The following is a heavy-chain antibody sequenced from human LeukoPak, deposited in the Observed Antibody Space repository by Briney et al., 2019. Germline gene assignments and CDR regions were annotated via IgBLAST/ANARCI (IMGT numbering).Heavy chain of an antibody. J-gene: IGHJ4*02. Sequence: ASVKVSFKASGYPFTGYYLHWVRQAPGQGLEWMGWINPDSGGTDYEQKFQGRVTMTRDTSISTAYMELSRLRSDDTAVYYCARTSGYDFGTDLDYWGQGNLVTVSS. V-gene: IGHV1-2*02. CDR1: GYPFTGYY. CDR3: ARTSGYDFGTDLDY. D-gene: IGHD5-12*01. CDR2: INPDSGGT.